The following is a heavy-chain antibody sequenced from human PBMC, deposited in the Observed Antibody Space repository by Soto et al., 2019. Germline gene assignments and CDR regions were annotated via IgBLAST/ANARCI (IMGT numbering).Heavy chain of an antibody. D-gene: IGHD4-17*01. CDR1: GGSISSGDYY. J-gene: IGHJ4*02. Sequence: PSETLSLTCTVSGGSISSGDYYWSWIRQPPGKGLEWIGYIYYSGSTYYNPSLKSRVTISVDTSKNQFSLKLSSVTAADKAVYYCARDVELGFAYGDYFDYWGQGTLVTVSS. V-gene: IGHV4-30-4*01. CDR3: ARDVELGFAYGDYFDY. CDR2: IYYSGST.